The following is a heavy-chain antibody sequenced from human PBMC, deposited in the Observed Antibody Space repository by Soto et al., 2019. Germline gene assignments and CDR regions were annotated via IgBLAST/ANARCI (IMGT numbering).Heavy chain of an antibody. CDR2: IKSKTDGGTT. CDR1: GLTFSNAW. J-gene: IGHJ4*02. CDR3: TTRGGITYYYDSSGYYPFDY. Sequence: GGSLRLSCAASGLTFSNAWMSWVRQAPGKGLEWVGRIKSKTDGGTTDYAAPVKGRFTISRDDSKNTLYLQMNSLKTEDTAVYYCTTRGGITYYYDSSGYYPFDYWGQGTLVTVSS. D-gene: IGHD3-22*01. V-gene: IGHV3-15*01.